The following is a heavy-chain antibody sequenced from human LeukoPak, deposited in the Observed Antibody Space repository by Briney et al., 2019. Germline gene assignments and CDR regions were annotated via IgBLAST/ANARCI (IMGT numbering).Heavy chain of an antibody. CDR3: ARDQEGFDY. CDR1: GYTFTSYY. Sequence: GASVKVYCKASGYTFTSYYMHWVRQAPGQGLEWMGIINPSGGSTSYAQNFQGRVTVTRDTSTTTVHMELRGLRSEDTAVYYCARDQEGFDYWGQGTVVTVSS. CDR2: INPSGGST. J-gene: IGHJ4*02. V-gene: IGHV1-46*01.